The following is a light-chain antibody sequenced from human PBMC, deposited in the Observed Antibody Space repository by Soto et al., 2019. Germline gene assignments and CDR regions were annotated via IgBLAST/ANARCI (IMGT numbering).Light chain of an antibody. Sequence: EIVLTQSPGTLSLSPGERATLSCRASQSVSSSYLAWYQQKLGQAPRLLIYGASSRATGIPDRLSGSGSGTDFPLTISRLEPEDFAVYYCQQYGSSPRTFGQGTKVEIK. CDR3: QQYGSSPRT. CDR1: QSVSSSY. J-gene: IGKJ1*01. CDR2: GAS. V-gene: IGKV3-20*01.